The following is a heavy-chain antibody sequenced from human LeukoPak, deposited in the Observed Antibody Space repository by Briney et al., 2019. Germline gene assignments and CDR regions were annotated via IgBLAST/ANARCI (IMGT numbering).Heavy chain of an antibody. CDR1: GGSISSNNYY. J-gene: IGHJ5*02. CDR2: IYYSGST. V-gene: IGHV4-39*07. CDR3: ARVVWAAGRPLGFDP. D-gene: IGHD6-13*01. Sequence: KPSETLSLTCTVSGGSISSNNYYWGWIRQPPGKGLEWIGSIYYSGSTYNNPSLKSRVTISVDTSQNQFSLKLSSVTAADTAVYYCARVVWAAGRPLGFDPWGQGTLVTVSS.